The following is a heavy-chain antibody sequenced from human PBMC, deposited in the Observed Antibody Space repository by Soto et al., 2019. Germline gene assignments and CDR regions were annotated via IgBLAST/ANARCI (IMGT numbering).Heavy chain of an antibody. D-gene: IGHD1-1*01. J-gene: IGHJ3*02. V-gene: IGHV4-39*01. Sequence: QLQLQESGPGLVKPSETLSLTCTVSGGSISSSSYYWGWIRQPPGKGLEWIGSIYYSGSTYYNPSLKSRVTISVDTSKNQFSLKLSSVTAADTAVYYCASPNWNEHAFDIWGQGTMVTVSS. CDR3: ASPNWNEHAFDI. CDR2: IYYSGST. CDR1: GGSISSSSYY.